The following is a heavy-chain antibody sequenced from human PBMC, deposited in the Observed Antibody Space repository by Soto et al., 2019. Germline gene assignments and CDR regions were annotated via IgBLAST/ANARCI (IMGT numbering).Heavy chain of an antibody. J-gene: IGHJ4*02. CDR1: GYTFTSYG. Sequence: GASVKVSCKASGYTFTSYGISWVRQAPGQGLEWMGWISAYNGNTNYAQKLQGRVTMTTDTSTSTAYMELRSLRSDDTAVYYCARAPDYYGSGSYFGTIDYWGQGTLVTVSS. D-gene: IGHD3-10*01. V-gene: IGHV1-18*01. CDR2: ISAYNGNT. CDR3: ARAPDYYGSGSYFGTIDY.